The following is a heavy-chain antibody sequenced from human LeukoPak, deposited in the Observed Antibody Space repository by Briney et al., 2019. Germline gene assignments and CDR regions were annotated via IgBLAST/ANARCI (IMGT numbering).Heavy chain of an antibody. J-gene: IGHJ4*02. CDR2: IGGSGGST. V-gene: IGHV3-23*01. Sequence: GGSLRLSCAASGFTFSSYAMSWVREAPGRGLEWVSAIGGSGGSTYYADSVKGRFTISRDNSKNTLYLQMNSLRAEDTTVYYCAKYGVGATVRDVFDYWGQGTLVTVSS. CDR1: GFTFSSYA. D-gene: IGHD1-26*01. CDR3: AKYGVGATVRDVFDY.